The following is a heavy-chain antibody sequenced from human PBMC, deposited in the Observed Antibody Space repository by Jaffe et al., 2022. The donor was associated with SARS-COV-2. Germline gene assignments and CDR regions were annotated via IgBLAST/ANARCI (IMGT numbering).Heavy chain of an antibody. D-gene: IGHD2-2*01. Sequence: QVQLVESGGGVVQPGRSLRLSCAASGFTFSSYGMHWVRQAPGKGLEWVAVIWYDGSNKYYADSVKGRFTISRDNSKNTLYLQMNSLRAEDTAVYYCARDIAGEDIVVVPAGVGMETYGMDVWGQGTTVTVSS. J-gene: IGHJ6*02. CDR1: GFTFSSYG. CDR3: ARDIAGEDIVVVPAGVGMETYGMDV. V-gene: IGHV3-33*01. CDR2: IWYDGSNK.